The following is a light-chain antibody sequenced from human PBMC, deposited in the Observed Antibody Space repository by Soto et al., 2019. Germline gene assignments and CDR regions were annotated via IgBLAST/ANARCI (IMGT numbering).Light chain of an antibody. Sequence: QSVLTQSPSASGSPGQSVTISCTGTSSDVGGYIFVSWYQQHPGKVPKLIIYDVNKRPSGVPDRFSGSKYGNTASLTVSGLQAEDEGDYYCVSFAGGTYVFGTGTKVTV. CDR2: DVN. V-gene: IGLV2-8*01. J-gene: IGLJ1*01. CDR3: VSFAGGTYV. CDR1: SSDVGGYIF.